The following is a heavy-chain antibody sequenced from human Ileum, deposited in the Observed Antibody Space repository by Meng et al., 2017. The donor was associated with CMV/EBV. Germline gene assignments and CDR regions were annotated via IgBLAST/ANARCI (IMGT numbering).Heavy chain of an antibody. CDR3: ATGRTLVVIPTADFDS. D-gene: IGHD2-2*01. J-gene: IGHJ4*02. CDR2: ISRHSGHT. V-gene: IGHV1-18*01. CDR1: GYTFSSYG. Sequence: QAQLLQSGAEVKKPGASVKVSLQASGYTFSSYGISWVRQAPGQGLEWMGWISRHSGHTNYAPKFQGRVTMTTDTSTNMAHMEGRSLTSDDTAVYYCATGRTLVVIPTADFDSWGQGTLVTVSS.